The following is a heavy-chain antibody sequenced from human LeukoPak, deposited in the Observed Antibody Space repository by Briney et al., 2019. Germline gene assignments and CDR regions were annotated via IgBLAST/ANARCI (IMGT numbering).Heavy chain of an antibody. J-gene: IGHJ6*02. CDR1: GFTFSNYW. D-gene: IGHD2-15*01. CDR3: TRDDCSGGRCNTYYGMDV. Sequence: GGSLRLSCAASGFTFSNYWMHWVRQVPGKGLMWVSRINGDGISTYYADSVRGRFIISRDSAKNTLYLQMNSLRAEDTAVYYCTRDDCSGGRCNTYYGMDVWGQGTTVIVSS. V-gene: IGHV3-74*01. CDR2: INGDGIST.